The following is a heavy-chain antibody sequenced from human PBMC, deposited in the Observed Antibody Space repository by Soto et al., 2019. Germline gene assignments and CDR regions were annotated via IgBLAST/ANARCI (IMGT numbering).Heavy chain of an antibody. CDR1: GGTFSSYT. CDR2: IIPILGIA. Sequence: QVQLVQSGAEVKKPGSSVKVSCKASGGTFSSYTISWVRQALGQGLEWMGRIIPILGIANYAQKFQGRVTITADKSTSTAYMELSSLRSEDTAVYYCARDLDSSGWYIGYWGQGTLVTVSS. J-gene: IGHJ4*02. D-gene: IGHD6-19*01. CDR3: ARDLDSSGWYIGY. V-gene: IGHV1-69*08.